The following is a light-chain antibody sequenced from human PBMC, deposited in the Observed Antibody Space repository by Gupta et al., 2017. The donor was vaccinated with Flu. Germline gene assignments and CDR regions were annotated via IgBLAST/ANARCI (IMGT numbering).Light chain of an antibody. J-gene: IGLJ3*02. Sequence: QSALTQPASVSGSPGQSITISCTGTSSDVGGYNYVSWYQHHPGKAPKLMIYEVINRPSGVSNRFSGSKSGNTDSLTISGRQAEDEADYYCSSYTSSNSLEFGGGTKLTVL. CDR1: SSDVGGYNY. CDR3: SSYTSSNSLE. V-gene: IGLV2-14*01. CDR2: EVI.